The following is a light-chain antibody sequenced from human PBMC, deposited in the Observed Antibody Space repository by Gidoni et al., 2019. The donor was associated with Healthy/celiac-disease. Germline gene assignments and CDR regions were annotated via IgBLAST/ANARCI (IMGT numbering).Light chain of an antibody. Sequence: EIVLTQSPATLSLSPGERATLSCRASQIVSSYLAWYQQKPGQAPRLLIYDASNRATGIPARFSGSGSGTDFTLNISSLEPEDFAVYYCQQRSNWPPWTFGQGTKVEIK. CDR1: QIVSSY. CDR2: DAS. J-gene: IGKJ1*01. CDR3: QQRSNWPPWT. V-gene: IGKV3-11*01.